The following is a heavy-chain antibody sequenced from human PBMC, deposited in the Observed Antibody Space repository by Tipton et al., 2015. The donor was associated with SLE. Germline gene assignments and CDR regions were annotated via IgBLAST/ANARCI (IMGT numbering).Heavy chain of an antibody. CDR1: GGSFSGYY. CDR3: ARHGVRGHELWYFDL. Sequence: TLSLTCAVYGGSFSGYYWSWIRQPPGKGLEWIGEINHSGSTNYSPSLKSRVTISVDTSKNQFSLKLSSVTAADTAVYYCARHGVRGHELWYFDLWGRGTLVTVSS. V-gene: IGHV4-34*01. J-gene: IGHJ2*01. CDR2: INHSGST. D-gene: IGHD3-10*01.